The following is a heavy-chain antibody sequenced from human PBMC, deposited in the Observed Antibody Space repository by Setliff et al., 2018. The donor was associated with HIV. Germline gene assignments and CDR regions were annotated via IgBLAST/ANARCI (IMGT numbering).Heavy chain of an antibody. V-gene: IGHV1-8*02. CDR3: ARGHSGHDY. CDR1: GYTFTNYD. CDR2: MNPNSGNT. J-gene: IGHJ4*02. Sequence: ASVKVSCKASGYTFTNYDINWVRQATGQGLEWMGRMNPNSGNTEYAQQFQGRVTMTRNTSISTAYMELSSLRSEDTAIYYCARGHSGHDYWGQGTLVTVSS. D-gene: IGHD2-21*01.